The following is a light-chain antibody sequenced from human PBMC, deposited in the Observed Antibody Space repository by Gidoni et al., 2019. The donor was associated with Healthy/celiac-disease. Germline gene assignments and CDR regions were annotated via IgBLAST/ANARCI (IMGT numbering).Light chain of an antibody. J-gene: IGLJ1*01. CDR1: SSDVGGYNY. Sequence: QSALTQPASVSGSPGQSITISCTGTSSDVGGYNYVSWYQQHPGKAPKIMIYEVSNRPSGVPDRFSGSKSGNTAALTISGLQAEDEADYYCSSYTSSSRYVFGTGTKVTVL. V-gene: IGLV2-14*01. CDR2: EVS. CDR3: SSYTSSSRYV.